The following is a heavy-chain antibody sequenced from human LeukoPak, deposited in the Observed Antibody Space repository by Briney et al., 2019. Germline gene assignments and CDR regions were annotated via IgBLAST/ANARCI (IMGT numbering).Heavy chain of an antibody. V-gene: IGHV3-23*01. J-gene: IGHJ4*02. D-gene: IGHD6-13*01. CDR3: AKDGLGVAAAGYVDY. CDR1: GFTFSSYG. Sequence: GGTLRLSCAASGFTFSSYGMSWVRQAPGKGLEWVSAISGSGGSTYYADSVKGRFTISRDNSKNTLYLQMNSLRAEDTAVYYCAKDGLGVAAAGYVDYWGQGTLITVSS. CDR2: ISGSGGST.